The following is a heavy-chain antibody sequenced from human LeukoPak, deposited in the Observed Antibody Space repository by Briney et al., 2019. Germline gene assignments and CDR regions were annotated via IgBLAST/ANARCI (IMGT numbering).Heavy chain of an antibody. CDR2: INPNSGGT. CDR1: GYTFTGYY. CDR3: ARWSDSSGYSDY. D-gene: IGHD3-22*01. Sequence: ASVKVSCKASGYTFTGYYMHWVRQAPGQGLEWMGWINPNSGGTNYAQKFQGRVTMNRDTSISTAYMELSRLRSDDTAVYYCARWSDSSGYSDYWGQGTLVTVSS. V-gene: IGHV1-2*02. J-gene: IGHJ4*02.